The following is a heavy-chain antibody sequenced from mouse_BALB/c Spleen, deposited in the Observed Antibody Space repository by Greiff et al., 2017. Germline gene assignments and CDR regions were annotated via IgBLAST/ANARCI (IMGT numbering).Heavy chain of an antibody. CDR2: IWSGGST. D-gene: IGHD2-3*01. CDR1: GFSLTSYG. Sequence: QVQLKQSGPGLVQPSQSLSITCTVSGFSLTSYGVHWVRQSPGKGLEWLGVIWSGGSTDYNAAFISRLSISKDNSKSQVFFKMNSLQANDTAIYYCARRYDGYFYYYAMDYWGQGTSVTGSS. V-gene: IGHV2-2*02. J-gene: IGHJ4*01. CDR3: ARRYDGYFYYYAMDY.